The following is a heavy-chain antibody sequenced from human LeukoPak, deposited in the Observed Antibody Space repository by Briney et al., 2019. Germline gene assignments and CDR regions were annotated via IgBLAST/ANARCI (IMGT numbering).Heavy chain of an antibody. J-gene: IGHJ3*02. CDR3: ARVRDGYNDAYDI. V-gene: IGHV1-2*02. CDR2: INPKSGGT. CDR1: GYTFRDYY. Sequence: ASVKVSCKASGYTFRDYYIHWVRQAPGQGLEWMGWINPKSGGTKYAQKFQGRFTMTRDTSISTAYMELSSLRSEDTAVYYCARVRDGYNDAYDIWGQGTMVTVTS. D-gene: IGHD5-24*01.